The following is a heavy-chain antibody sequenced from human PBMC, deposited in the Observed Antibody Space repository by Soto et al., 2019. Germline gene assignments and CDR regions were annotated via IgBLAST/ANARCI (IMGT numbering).Heavy chain of an antibody. CDR2: IGPYGNSI. D-gene: IGHD2-21*01. CDR3: ARDDHTYGVY. V-gene: IGHV3-11*01. CDR1: GFSFRDYF. J-gene: IGHJ4*02. Sequence: GESLKISCAASGFSFRDYFMSWHRQAPGKGLEWVSYIGPYGNSIYYADSVKGRFTISRDDATKSLHLHMNSLRTDDTAVYYCARDDHTYGVYWGQGXPVTVSS.